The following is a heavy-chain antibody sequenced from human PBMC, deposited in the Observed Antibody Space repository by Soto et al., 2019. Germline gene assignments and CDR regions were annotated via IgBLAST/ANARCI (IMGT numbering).Heavy chain of an antibody. Sequence: ASVKVSCKASGYTFTSYYMHWVRQAPGQGLEWMGIINPSGGSTNYAQKFQGRVTITADESTSTAYMELSSLRSEDTAVYYCARTLYYYGSGSYPYYFDYWGQGTLVTVSS. CDR3: ARTLYYYGSGSYPYYFDY. D-gene: IGHD3-10*01. CDR1: GYTFTSYY. V-gene: IGHV1-46*01. J-gene: IGHJ4*02. CDR2: INPSGGST.